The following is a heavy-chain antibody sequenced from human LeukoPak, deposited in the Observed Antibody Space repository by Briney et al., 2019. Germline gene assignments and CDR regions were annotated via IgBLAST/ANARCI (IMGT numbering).Heavy chain of an antibody. D-gene: IGHD2-8*02. CDR1: GFTFSNYE. Sequence: GGSLRLSCAASGFTFSNYEMNWVRQTPGKGLEWVSYISDHGKSRNYVDSVKGRFTISRDNAKNSLYLQMNSLRAEDTAVYYCARVTGYWGSGNYYFDYWGQGTLVTVSS. CDR2: ISDHGKSR. V-gene: IGHV3-48*03. CDR3: ARVTGYWGSGNYYFDY. J-gene: IGHJ4*02.